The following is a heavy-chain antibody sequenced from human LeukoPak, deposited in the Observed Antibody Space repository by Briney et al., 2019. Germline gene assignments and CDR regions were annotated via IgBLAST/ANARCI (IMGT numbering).Heavy chain of an antibody. D-gene: IGHD3-3*01. CDR2: INPNSGGT. V-gene: IGHV1-2*02. J-gene: IGHJ6*03. Sequence: GASVKVSCKASGYTFTGYYMHWVRQAPGQGLEWMGWINPNSGGTNYAQKFQGRVTMTRDTSISTAYMELSRLRSDDTAVYYCARGRSHDFWSGYSTYYYYMDVWGKGTTVTVSS. CDR3: ARGRSHDFWSGYSTYYYYMDV. CDR1: GYTFTGYY.